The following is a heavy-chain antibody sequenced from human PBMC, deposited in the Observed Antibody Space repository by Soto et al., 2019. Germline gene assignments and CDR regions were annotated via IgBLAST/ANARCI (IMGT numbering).Heavy chain of an antibody. Sequence: GGSLRLSCAASGFTFSSYSMNWVRQAPGRGLEWVSSISSRSSYIYYADSVKGRFTISRDNAKNSLYLQMNSLRAEDTAVYYCARDGLAAAGSDWFDPWGQGTLVTVSS. CDR2: ISSRSSYI. D-gene: IGHD6-13*01. CDR1: GFTFSSYS. J-gene: IGHJ5*02. V-gene: IGHV3-21*01. CDR3: ARDGLAAAGSDWFDP.